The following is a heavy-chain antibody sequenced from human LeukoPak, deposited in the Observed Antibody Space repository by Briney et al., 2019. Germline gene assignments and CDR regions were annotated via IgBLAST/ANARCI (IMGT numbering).Heavy chain of an antibody. Sequence: GGSLRLSCAASGFTFSSYAMSWVRQAPGKGLEWVSAISGSGGSTYYADSVKGRFTISRDNSKNTLYLQMNGLRAEDTAVYYCAKANPRYCSGGSCDQGLYYYYYYGMDVWGQGTTVTVSS. CDR1: GFTFSSYA. V-gene: IGHV3-23*01. D-gene: IGHD2-15*01. CDR2: ISGSGGST. J-gene: IGHJ6*02. CDR3: AKANPRYCSGGSCDQGLYYYYYYGMDV.